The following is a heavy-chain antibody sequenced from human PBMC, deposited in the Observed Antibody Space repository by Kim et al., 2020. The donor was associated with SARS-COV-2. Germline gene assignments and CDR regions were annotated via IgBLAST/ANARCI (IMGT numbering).Heavy chain of an antibody. CDR1: GFTFSTYD. CDR3: ARLEGHYDNTGYYSLSMAFDI. CDR2: IGTAGDT. D-gene: IGHD3-22*01. Sequence: GGSLRLSCAVSGFTFSTYDMHWVRQGPGKGLEWVSGIGTAGDTHYAGSVKGRFTISRESAKNSLYLQMNSLRAGDTAVYYCARLEGHYDNTGYYSLSMAFDIWGQGTMVTVAP. V-gene: IGHV3-13*04. J-gene: IGHJ3*02.